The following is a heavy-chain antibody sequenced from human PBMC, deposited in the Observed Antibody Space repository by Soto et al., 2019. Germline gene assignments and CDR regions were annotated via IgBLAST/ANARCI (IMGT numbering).Heavy chain of an antibody. Sequence: SETLTLTCTVSGDSISSGNKYWSWIRQPPGKGLEWIGYIFSSGTTYYNPSLKSRLTMSLDTSENQFSLKLNSLTDADTAVYYCARVPSPFDYYYAMDVWGQGTTVTVSS. D-gene: IGHD3-16*01. J-gene: IGHJ6*02. CDR2: IFSSGTT. CDR1: GDSISSGNKY. CDR3: ARVPSPFDYYYAMDV. V-gene: IGHV4-30-4*01.